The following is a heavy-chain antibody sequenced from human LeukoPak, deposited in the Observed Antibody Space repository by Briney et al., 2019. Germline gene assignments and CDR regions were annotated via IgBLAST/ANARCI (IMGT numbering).Heavy chain of an antibody. CDR1: GFNHNMYW. CDR2: INSDGSNT. J-gene: IGHJ4*02. CDR3: AREAGFSGTAVFDY. Sequence: GGSLRLSCAASGFNHNMYWIHWLRQAPGTGLVWVSRINSDGSNTIYADSVKGRFTISRDNVKNTVYLQMNSLRAEDTAVYYCAREAGFSGTAVFDYWGQGTLITVSS. D-gene: IGHD1-26*01. V-gene: IGHV3-74*01.